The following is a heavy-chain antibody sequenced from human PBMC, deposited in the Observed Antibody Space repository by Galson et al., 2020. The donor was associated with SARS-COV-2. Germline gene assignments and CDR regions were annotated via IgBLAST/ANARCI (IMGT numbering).Heavy chain of an antibody. Sequence: SETLSLTCTVSGASITTGSYYWTWIRQPAGKGPEWIGRVYIYGNTIYSPSLKSRVTISADTSKNQFSLELNSVTAADTAVYYCARFKGAYGDYWGQGTLVTVSS. D-gene: IGHD3-16*01. J-gene: IGHJ4*02. CDR1: GASITTGSYY. CDR2: VYIYGNT. V-gene: IGHV4-61*02. CDR3: ARFKGAYGDY.